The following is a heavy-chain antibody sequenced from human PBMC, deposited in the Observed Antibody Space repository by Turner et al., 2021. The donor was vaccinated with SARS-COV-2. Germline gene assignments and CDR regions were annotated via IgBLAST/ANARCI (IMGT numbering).Heavy chain of an antibody. J-gene: IGHJ3*02. CDR3: ARGYSSGWYQSGAFDI. Sequence: EVPLVESGGGSLQPGGSVGLSCAASGFTVSSNYMSWVRQAPGKSLEWVSVIYSGGSTYYADSVKGRFTIARDNSKNTRYLQMNSLRAEDTAVYYCARGYSSGWYQSGAFDIWGQGTMVTVSS. V-gene: IGHV3-53*01. D-gene: IGHD6-19*01. CDR2: IYSGGST. CDR1: GFTVSSNY.